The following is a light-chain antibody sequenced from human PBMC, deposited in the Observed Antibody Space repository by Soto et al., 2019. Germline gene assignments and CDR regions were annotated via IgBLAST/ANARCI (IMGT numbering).Light chain of an antibody. CDR3: QQADSFPWT. V-gene: IGKV1-12*01. CDR1: QGISSW. Sequence: DIQMTQSPSSLSASVGDRVIITCRASQGISSWIVWYQQRPGKAPNLLIYPASGLQSGVPSRFTGSGSGTDFTLTISSLQPEDFATYYCQQADSFPWTFGQGTKVDIK. CDR2: PAS. J-gene: IGKJ1*01.